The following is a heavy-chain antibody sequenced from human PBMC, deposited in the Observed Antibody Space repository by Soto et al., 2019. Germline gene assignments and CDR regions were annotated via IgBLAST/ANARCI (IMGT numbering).Heavy chain of an antibody. CDR2: INSDGTRT. J-gene: IGHJ5*02. Sequence: GGGLRPSFGAPWFTFNTHWVHRVRQAPGKGLVWVSRINSDGTRTTYADSVKGRFTISRDNAKNTVYLQMNSLRAEDTAVYYCEKVATHSYNWLDPWGQGTLVTDSS. V-gene: IGHV3-74*03. D-gene: IGHD5-12*01. CDR1: WFTFNTHW. CDR3: EKVATHSYNWLDP.